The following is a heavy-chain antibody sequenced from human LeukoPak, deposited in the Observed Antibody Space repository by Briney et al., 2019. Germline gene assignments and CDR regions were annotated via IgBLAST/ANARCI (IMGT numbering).Heavy chain of an antibody. D-gene: IGHD7-27*01. V-gene: IGHV4-39*01. CDR2: IYYSGST. J-gene: IGHJ3*02. CDR1: GGSLSSSSYY. CDR3: ALANWGSGDAFDI. Sequence: PSETLSLTCTVSGGSLSSSSYYWGWIRQPPGKGLEWIGSIYYSGSTYYNPSLKSRVTISVDTSKNQFSLKLSSVTAADTAVYYCALANWGSGDAFDIWGQGTMVTVSS.